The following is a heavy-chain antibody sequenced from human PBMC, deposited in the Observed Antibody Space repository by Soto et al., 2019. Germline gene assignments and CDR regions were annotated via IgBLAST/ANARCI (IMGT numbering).Heavy chain of an antibody. D-gene: IGHD5-18*01. CDR1: GFTFSSYS. Sequence: GGSLRLSCAASGFTFSSYSMNWVRQAPGKGLEWVSYISSSSSTIYYADSVKGRFTISRDNAKNSLYLQMNSLRDEDTAVYYCARGVGAMVTFSLPFDYWGQGTLVTVSS. J-gene: IGHJ4*02. CDR3: ARGVGAMVTFSLPFDY. CDR2: ISSSSSTI. V-gene: IGHV3-48*02.